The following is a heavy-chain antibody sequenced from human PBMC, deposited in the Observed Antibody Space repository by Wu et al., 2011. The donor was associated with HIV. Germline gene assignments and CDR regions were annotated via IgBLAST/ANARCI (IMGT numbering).Heavy chain of an antibody. CDR1: GYSFTSYG. CDR3: ARDRRAAALMKGVYYSSYYMDVV. D-gene: IGHD6-13*01. Sequence: QVQLVQSGAEVKKPGASVKVSCKASGYSFTSYGISWVRQAPGQGLEWMGWISAYNGDTNYEQKVQGRVTMTTDTSTSTAYMELRSLRSDDTAVYFXARDRRAAALMKGVYYSSYYMDVVGAKGPTVTVSS. CDR2: ISAYNGDT. V-gene: IGHV1-18*01. J-gene: IGHJ6*03.